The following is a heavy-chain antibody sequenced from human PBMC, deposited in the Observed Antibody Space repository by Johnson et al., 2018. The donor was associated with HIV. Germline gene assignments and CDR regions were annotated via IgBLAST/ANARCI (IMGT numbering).Heavy chain of an antibody. CDR2: ISYDGSNK. D-gene: IGHD6-6*01. CDR3: AKDRRTYSSSADAFDI. Sequence: QVQLVESGGGVVRPGTSLRLSCAASGFTFSSYGMNWVRQAPGKGLEWVAVISYDGSNKYYADSLKGRCTISRDNSKNTLYLQMNSLRAEDTAVYYCAKDRRTYSSSADAFDIWGQGTMVTVSS. CDR1: GFTFSSYG. V-gene: IGHV3-30*18. J-gene: IGHJ3*02.